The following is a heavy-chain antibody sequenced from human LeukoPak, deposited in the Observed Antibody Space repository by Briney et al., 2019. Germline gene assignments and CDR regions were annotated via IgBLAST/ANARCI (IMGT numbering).Heavy chain of an antibody. CDR3: ARPSSLELLYYFDY. J-gene: IGHJ4*02. D-gene: IGHD1-7*01. CDR1: GFTFSSYE. Sequence: GGSLRLSCAASGFTFSSYEMNWVRQAPGKGLEWVSYISSSGSSIYYADSVKGRFTISRDNAKNSLYLQMNSLRAEDTAVYYCARPSSLELLYYFDYWGQGTLVTVSS. V-gene: IGHV3-48*03. CDR2: ISSSGSSI.